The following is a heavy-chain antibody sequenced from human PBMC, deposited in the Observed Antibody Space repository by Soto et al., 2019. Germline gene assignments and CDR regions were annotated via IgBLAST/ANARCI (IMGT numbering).Heavy chain of an antibody. D-gene: IGHD3-3*01. J-gene: IGHJ4*02. CDR1: GDSVSSSSGA. V-gene: IGHV6-1*01. Sequence: SQTLSLTCAISGDSVSSSSGAWNWIRQSPWRGLEWLGRTYYRSKWYNDYAVSVKSRISINADTSKNQFPLQLNSVTLEDTAVYYCARSGTIFGLVTGFMDYWGQGTLVTVSS. CDR2: TYYRSKWYN. CDR3: ARSGTIFGLVTGFMDY.